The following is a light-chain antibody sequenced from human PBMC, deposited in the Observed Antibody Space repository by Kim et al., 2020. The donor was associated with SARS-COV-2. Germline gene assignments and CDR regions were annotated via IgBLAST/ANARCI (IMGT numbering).Light chain of an antibody. J-gene: IGKJ1*01. V-gene: IGKV3-20*01. Sequence: EIVLTQSPDTLSLSPGERATLSCRASQSVTSSYLAWYQQKPGQAPRLLIYGASSRATGIPDRFSGSGSGTDFTLTISRLEPEDFAVYYCQQYCDSPRTFGQGTKVDIK. CDR1: QSVTSSY. CDR2: GAS. CDR3: QQYCDSPRT.